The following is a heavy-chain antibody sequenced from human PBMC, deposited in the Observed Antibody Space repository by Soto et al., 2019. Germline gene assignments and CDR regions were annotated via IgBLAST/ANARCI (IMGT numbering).Heavy chain of an antibody. CDR2: ITSDTNTI. CDR3: ARSVEGHFDY. CDR1: GFPFSIYS. V-gene: IGHV3-48*02. Sequence: EVQLVESGGGLVQPGGSLRLTCAASGFPFSIYSMNWVRQAPGKGLEWSSYITSDTNTIKYADSVKGRFTISRDNAKNLVSLQMNSLRDEDTAVYFCARSVEGHFDYWGQGTVVTVSS. D-gene: IGHD6-19*01. J-gene: IGHJ4*02.